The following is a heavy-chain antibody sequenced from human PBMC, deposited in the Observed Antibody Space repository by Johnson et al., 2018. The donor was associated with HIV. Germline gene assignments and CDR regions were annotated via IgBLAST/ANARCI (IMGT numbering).Heavy chain of an antibody. CDR2: INWSGSNT. J-gene: IGHJ3*02. V-gene: IGHV3-20*04. CDR3: ARATYYYDTSGYLTRPRAFDI. D-gene: IGHD3-22*01. Sequence: VQLVESGGGVVRPGGSLRLSCAASGFTFDEYDVSWVRQAPGKGLEWVSGINWSGSNTGYADSVKGRFTISRDNARNSLYLQMNSLRAEDTALYYCARATYYYDTSGYLTRPRAFDIWGQGTMVTVSS. CDR1: GFTFDEYD.